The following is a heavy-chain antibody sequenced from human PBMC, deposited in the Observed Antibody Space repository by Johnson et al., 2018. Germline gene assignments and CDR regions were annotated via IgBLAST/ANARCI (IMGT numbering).Heavy chain of an antibody. CDR2: INENGNKR. CDR3: ARGSDCIPMQGHYYYNVDV. V-gene: IGHV3-7*01. J-gene: IGHJ6*02. Sequence: VQLVQSGGSLVQPGGSLRLSCAASGFTFSGYWMNWVRQAPGKGLAWVANINENGNKRNYVDSVRGQLSISRDNAKNSLYLQMDSLTAEDKAIYYCARGSDCIPMQGHYYYNVDVWGQGTTVTVSS. CDR1: GFTFSGYW. D-gene: IGHD2-2*01.